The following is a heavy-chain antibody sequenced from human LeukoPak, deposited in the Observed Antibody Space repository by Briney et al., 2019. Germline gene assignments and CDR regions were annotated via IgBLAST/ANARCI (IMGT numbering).Heavy chain of an antibody. D-gene: IGHD4-11*01. V-gene: IGHV3-7*01. Sequence: GGSLRLSCVASGFSFSTYWINWVRQAPGEGLEWVAHIKHDGSQKYYVDSVKGRFTISRDNAKNSLYLQMNSLRAEDTAVYYCAGKTVSTFDYWGQGTLVTVSS. CDR1: GFSFSTYW. CDR3: AGKTVSTFDY. CDR2: IKHDGSQK. J-gene: IGHJ4*02.